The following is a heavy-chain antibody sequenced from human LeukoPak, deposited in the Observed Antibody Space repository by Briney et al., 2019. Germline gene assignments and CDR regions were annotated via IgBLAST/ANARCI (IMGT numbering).Heavy chain of an antibody. Sequence: GGSLRLSCAASGFTFSSYGMHWVRQAPGKGLEWVAVIWYDGSNKYYADSVKGRFTISRDNSKNTLYLQMNSLRAEDTAVYYCARGTGFTMIAYFGYWGQGTLITVSS. CDR1: GFTFSSYG. CDR2: IWYDGSNK. D-gene: IGHD3-22*01. J-gene: IGHJ4*02. CDR3: ARGTGFTMIAYFGY. V-gene: IGHV3-33*01.